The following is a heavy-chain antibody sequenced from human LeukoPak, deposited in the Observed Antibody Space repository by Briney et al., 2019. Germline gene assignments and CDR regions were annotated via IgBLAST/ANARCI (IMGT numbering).Heavy chain of an antibody. CDR2: ISAYNGNT. CDR3: ARDLDAYYDILTGGDAFHI. Sequence: ASVKVSCKASGYTFTSYGISWVRQAPGQGLEWMGRISAYNGNTNYAQKLQGRVTMTTDTSTSTAYMELRSLRSDDTAVYYCARDLDAYYDILTGGDAFHIWGQGTMVTVSS. CDR1: GYTFTSYG. J-gene: IGHJ3*02. D-gene: IGHD3-9*01. V-gene: IGHV1-18*04.